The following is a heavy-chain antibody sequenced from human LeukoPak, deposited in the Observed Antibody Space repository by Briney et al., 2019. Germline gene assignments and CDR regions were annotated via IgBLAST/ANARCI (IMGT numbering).Heavy chain of an antibody. D-gene: IGHD6-13*01. J-gene: IGHJ3*02. CDR1: GGSISSGGYS. V-gene: IGHV4-31*03. CDR2: IYYSGST. CDR3: ARDLTRYSSSWPDAFDI. Sequence: SETLSLTCTVSGGSISSGGYSWSWIRQHPGKGLEWIGYIYYSGSTYYNPSLKSRVTISVDTSKKQFSLKLSSVTAADTAVYYCARDLTRYSSSWPDAFDIWGQGTMVTVSS.